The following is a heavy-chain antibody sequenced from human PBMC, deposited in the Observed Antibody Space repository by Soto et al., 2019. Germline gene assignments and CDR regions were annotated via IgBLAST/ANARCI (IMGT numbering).Heavy chain of an antibody. CDR1: GFTFSSYA. CDR3: AKDDSSGYYSIYGMDV. V-gene: IGHV3-23*01. D-gene: IGHD3-22*01. J-gene: IGHJ6*02. Sequence: AGGSLRLSCAASGFTFSSYAMSWVRQAPGKGLEWVSAISGSGGSTYYADSVKGRFTISRDNSKNTLYLQMNSLRAEDTAVYYCAKDDSSGYYSIYGMDVWGQGTTVTVSS. CDR2: ISGSGGST.